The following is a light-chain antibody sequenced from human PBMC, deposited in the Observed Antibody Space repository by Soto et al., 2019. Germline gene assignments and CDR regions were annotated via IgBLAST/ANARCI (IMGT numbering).Light chain of an antibody. CDR2: DAS. V-gene: IGKV3-11*01. CDR3: QQRSNWPVT. CDR1: QSVSSY. J-gene: IGKJ1*01. Sequence: EIVLTQSPATLSLSPGERATLSCRASQSVSSYLAWYQQKPGQAPRLLIYDASIGATGIPARFSGSWAGTDFTLTISSLEPEDFAVYYCQQRSNWPVTFGQGTKVEIK.